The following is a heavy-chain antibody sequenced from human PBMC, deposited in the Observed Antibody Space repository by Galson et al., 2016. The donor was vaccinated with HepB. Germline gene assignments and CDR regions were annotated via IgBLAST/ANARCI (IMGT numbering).Heavy chain of an antibody. CDR2: IYGGGNT. Sequence: SLRLSCAVSGLIISTNYMSWVRQAPGGGLEWVSVIYGGGNTFYADSVKGRFTISSDNSKNTVQLQMNSLAAEDTAVYYCSRITDSWGQGTLVIVSS. V-gene: IGHV3-53*01. CDR3: SRITDS. CDR1: GLIISTNY. J-gene: IGHJ4*02. D-gene: IGHD3-16*01.